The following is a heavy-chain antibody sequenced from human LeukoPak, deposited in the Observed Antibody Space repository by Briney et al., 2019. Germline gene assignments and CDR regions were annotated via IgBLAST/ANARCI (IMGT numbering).Heavy chain of an antibody. Sequence: PSETPSLTCAVYGGSFSGYYWSWIRQPPGKGLEWIGEINHSGSTNYNPSLKSRVTISVDTSKNQFSLKLSSVTAADTAVYYCARGVYYYGSGSYNNWFDPWGQGTLVTVSS. CDR3: ARGVYYYGSGSYNNWFDP. CDR2: INHSGST. J-gene: IGHJ5*02. V-gene: IGHV4-34*01. D-gene: IGHD3-10*01. CDR1: GGSFSGYY.